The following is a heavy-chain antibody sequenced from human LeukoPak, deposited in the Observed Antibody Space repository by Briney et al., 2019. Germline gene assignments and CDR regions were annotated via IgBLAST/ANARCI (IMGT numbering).Heavy chain of an antibody. CDR1: GDSVSSNSGS. CDR2: TYYRSKRYN. CDR3: ARGRYYYDSSGSTLHAFDY. Sequence: SQTLSLTCAISGDSVSSNSGSWHWIRQSPSRGLEWLGRTYYRSKRYNEYALSVKSRTTINVDTSKNQFSLKLSSVTAADTAVYYCARGRYYYDSSGSTLHAFDYWGQGTLVTVSS. D-gene: IGHD3-22*01. V-gene: IGHV6-1*01. J-gene: IGHJ4*02.